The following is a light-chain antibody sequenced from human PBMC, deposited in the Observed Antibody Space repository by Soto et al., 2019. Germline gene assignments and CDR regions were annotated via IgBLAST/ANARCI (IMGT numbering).Light chain of an antibody. Sequence: AIQMTQSPSSLSASVGDRVTITCRASQGIGNDLAWYQQKPGEAPNLLIYGASSLQSGVPSRFSGSGSGTDFTLTISSLQLEDIASYYCLQDYNLLTFGGGTKVELK. CDR3: LQDYNLLT. V-gene: IGKV1-6*01. CDR1: QGIGND. J-gene: IGKJ4*01. CDR2: GAS.